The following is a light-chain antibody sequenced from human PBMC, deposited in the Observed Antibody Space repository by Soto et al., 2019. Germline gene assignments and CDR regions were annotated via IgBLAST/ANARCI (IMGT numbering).Light chain of an antibody. CDR2: GNS. J-gene: IGLJ3*02. Sequence: QSVLTQPPSVSGAPGQRVTISCTGSSSNIGAGYDVHWYQQLPGTAPKLLIYGNSNRPSGVPDRFAGSKSGTSASLAITGLKAEDEADYYCQYYDSSLSVWVLGGGTKLTVL. CDR1: SSNIGAGYD. V-gene: IGLV1-40*01. CDR3: QYYDSSLSVWV.